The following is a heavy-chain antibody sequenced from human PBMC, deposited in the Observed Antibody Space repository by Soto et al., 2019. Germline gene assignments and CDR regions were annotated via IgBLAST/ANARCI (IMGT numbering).Heavy chain of an antibody. J-gene: IGHJ5*02. CDR3: ARGAYLNWFDP. CDR2: ISSSSSTI. CDR1: GFTFSSYS. V-gene: IGHV3-48*01. Sequence: EVQLGESGGGLVQPGGSLRLSCAASGFTFSSYSMNWVRQAPGKGLEWVSYISSSSSTIYYADSVKGRFTISRDNAKISLYLQMNSLRAEDTAVYYCARGAYLNWFDPWGQGTLVTVSS.